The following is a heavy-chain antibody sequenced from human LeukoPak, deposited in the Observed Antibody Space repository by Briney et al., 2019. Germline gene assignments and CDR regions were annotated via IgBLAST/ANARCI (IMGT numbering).Heavy chain of an antibody. J-gene: IGHJ4*02. V-gene: IGHV1-2*02. CDR2: INPNSGGT. CDR1: GYTFTGYY. CDR3: ARGDYYDSSGYYSYFGY. D-gene: IGHD3-22*01. Sequence: ASVKVSCKASGYTFTGYYMRWVRQAPGQGLEWMGRINPNSGGTNYAQKFQGRVTMTRDTSISTAYMELSRLRSDDTAVYYCARGDYYDSSGYYSYFGYWGQGTLVTVSS.